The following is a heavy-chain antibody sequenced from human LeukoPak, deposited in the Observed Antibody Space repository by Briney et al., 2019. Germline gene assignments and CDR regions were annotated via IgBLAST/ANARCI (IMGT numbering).Heavy chain of an antibody. V-gene: IGHV1-18*04. CDR2: ISAYNGNT. Sequence: ASVKVSCKASGYTFTSYGISWVRQAPGQGLEWMVWISAYNGNTNYAQKLQGRVTMTTDTSTSTAYMELRSLRSDDTAVYYCARGYDILTGYYKGQGQYYFDYWGQGTLVTVSS. D-gene: IGHD3-9*01. CDR3: ARGYDILTGYYKGQGQYYFDY. CDR1: GYTFTSYG. J-gene: IGHJ4*02.